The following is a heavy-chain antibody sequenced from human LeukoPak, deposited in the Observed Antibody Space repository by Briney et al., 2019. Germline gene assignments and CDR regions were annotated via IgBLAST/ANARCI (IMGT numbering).Heavy chain of an antibody. Sequence: TSETLSLTCAVYGGSFSGYYWSWIRQPPGKGLEWIGEINHSGSTNYNPSLKSRVTISVDTSKNQFSLKLSSVTAADTAVYCCARTSTVSYFDYWGQGTLVTVSS. CDR1: GGSFSGYY. D-gene: IGHD4-17*01. CDR3: ARTSTVSYFDY. V-gene: IGHV4-34*01. J-gene: IGHJ4*02. CDR2: INHSGST.